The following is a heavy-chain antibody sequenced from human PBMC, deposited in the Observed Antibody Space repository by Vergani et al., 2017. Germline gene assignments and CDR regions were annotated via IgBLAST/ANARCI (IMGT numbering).Heavy chain of an antibody. CDR1: GFTFSSYA. V-gene: IGHV3-30-3*01. Sequence: QVQLVESGGGVVQPGRSLSLSCAASGFTFSSYAMHWVRQAPGKGLEWVAVISYDGSNKYYADSVKGRFTISRDNSKNTLYLQMNSLRAEDTAVYYCARSDGDYEARWYFDLWGRGTLVTVSS. J-gene: IGHJ2*01. CDR3: ARSDGDYEARWYFDL. CDR2: ISYDGSNK. D-gene: IGHD4-17*01.